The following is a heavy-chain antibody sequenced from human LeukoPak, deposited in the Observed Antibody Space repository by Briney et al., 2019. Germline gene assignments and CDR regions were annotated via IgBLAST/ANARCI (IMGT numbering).Heavy chain of an antibody. CDR1: GLTFSSYT. J-gene: IGHJ4*02. D-gene: IGHD3-3*01. V-gene: IGHV3-23*01. CDR3: AKRRFLESTPYYFDY. Sequence: GRSLRLSCAASGLTFSSYTLSWVRRAPGRGLEWVSTISGGGDYTSYADSVKGRFTISRDNSKNTLYLQMNGLRVEDSALYYCAKRRFLESTPYYFDYWGQGTLVTVSS. CDR2: ISGGGDYT.